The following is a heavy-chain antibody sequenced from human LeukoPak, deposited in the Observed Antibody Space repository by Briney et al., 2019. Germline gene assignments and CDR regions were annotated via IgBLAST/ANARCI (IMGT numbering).Heavy chain of an antibody. J-gene: IGHJ4*02. CDR1: GFTFSSYW. CDR2: IKRDGSEK. Sequence: GGSLRLSCAASGFTFSSYWMSWVRQAPGKGLEWVANIKRDGSEKYYVASVKGRFTISRDNAQNSLYLQMNSLRAEDTAVYYCARDHPIAMSGNGCWGQGTLVTVSS. CDR3: ARDHPIAMSGNGC. V-gene: IGHV3-7*01. D-gene: IGHD3-3*01.